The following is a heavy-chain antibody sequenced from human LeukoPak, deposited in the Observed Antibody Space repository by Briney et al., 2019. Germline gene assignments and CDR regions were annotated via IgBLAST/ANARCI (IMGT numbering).Heavy chain of an antibody. CDR3: AGVAVAVRYYFDY. Sequence: SETLSLTCAVYGGSFSGYYWSWIRQPPGKGLEWIGEINHSGSTNYNPSLKSRVTISVDTSKNQFSLKLSSVTAADTAVYYCAGVAVAVRYYFDYWGQGTLVTVSS. D-gene: IGHD6-19*01. V-gene: IGHV4-34*01. CDR1: GGSFSGYY. CDR2: INHSGST. J-gene: IGHJ4*02.